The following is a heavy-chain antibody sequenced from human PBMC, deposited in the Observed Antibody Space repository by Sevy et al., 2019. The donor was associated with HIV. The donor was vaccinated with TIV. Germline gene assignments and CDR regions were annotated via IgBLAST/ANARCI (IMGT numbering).Heavy chain of an antibody. V-gene: IGHV4-30-4*01. J-gene: IGHJ4*02. CDR3: ARKPRITIFGVVIMAPFFDY. Sequence: SETLSLTCTVSGGSISSGDYYWSWIRQPPGKGLEWIGYIYYSGSTYYNPSLKSRVTISVDTSKNQFSPKLSSVTAADTAVYYCARKPRITIFGVVIMAPFFDYWGQGTLVTVSS. CDR1: GGSISSGDYY. D-gene: IGHD3-3*01. CDR2: IYYSGST.